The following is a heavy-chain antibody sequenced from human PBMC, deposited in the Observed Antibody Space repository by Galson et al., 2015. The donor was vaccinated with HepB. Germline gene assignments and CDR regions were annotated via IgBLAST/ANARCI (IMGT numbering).Heavy chain of an antibody. CDR3: AREGIAVALDAFDI. D-gene: IGHD6-19*01. CDR1: GFTFSSYA. CDR2: ISYGGSNK. V-gene: IGHV3-30-3*01. J-gene: IGHJ3*02. Sequence: SLRLSCAASGFTFSSYAMHWVRQAPGKGLEWVAVISYGGSNKYYADSVKGRFTISRDNSKNTLYLQMNSLRAEDTAVYYCAREGIAVALDAFDIWGQGTMVTVSS.